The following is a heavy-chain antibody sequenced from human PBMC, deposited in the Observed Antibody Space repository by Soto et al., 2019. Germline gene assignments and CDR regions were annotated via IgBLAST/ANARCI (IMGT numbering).Heavy chain of an antibody. CDR3: AKDRYDSSGYHDY. D-gene: IGHD3-22*01. CDR1: GFTFSSYG. CDR2: ISYDGSNK. V-gene: IGHV3-30*18. J-gene: IGHJ4*02. Sequence: GGSLRLSCAASGFTFSSYGMHWVRQAPGKGLEWVAVISYDGSNKYYADSVKGRFTISRDNSKNTLYLQMNSLRAEDTAVYYCAKDRYDSSGYHDYWGQGTLVTVSS.